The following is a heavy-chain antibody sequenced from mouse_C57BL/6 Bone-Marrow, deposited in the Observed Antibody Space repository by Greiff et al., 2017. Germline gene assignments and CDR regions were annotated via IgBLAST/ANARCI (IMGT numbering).Heavy chain of an antibody. CDR1: GYTFTSYW. J-gene: IGHJ3*01. V-gene: IGHV1-69*01. CDR3: AREGVITTVALAY. CDR2: IDPSDSYT. D-gene: IGHD1-1*01. Sequence: QVQLQQPGAELVMPGASVKLSCTASGYTFTSYWMHWVQQTPGQGLEWIGEIDPSDSYTNYHQKFKGQSTLTVDKSSSTAYMQLSSLTSEDSAVYYCAREGVITTVALAYWGQGTLVTVSA.